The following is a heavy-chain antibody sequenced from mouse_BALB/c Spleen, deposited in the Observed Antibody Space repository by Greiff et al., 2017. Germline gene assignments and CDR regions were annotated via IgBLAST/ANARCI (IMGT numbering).Heavy chain of an antibody. V-gene: IGHV5-6-5*01. CDR2: ISSGGST. J-gene: IGHJ3*01. CDR3: ARDYGNSLDY. Sequence: EVQGVESGGGLVKPGGSLKLSCAASGFTFSSYSMSWVRQTPEKRLEWVASISSGGSTYYPDSVKGRFTISRDNARNILYLQMSSLRSEDTAMYYCARDYGNSLDYWGQGTLVTVSA. CDR1: GFTFSSYS. D-gene: IGHD2-1*01.